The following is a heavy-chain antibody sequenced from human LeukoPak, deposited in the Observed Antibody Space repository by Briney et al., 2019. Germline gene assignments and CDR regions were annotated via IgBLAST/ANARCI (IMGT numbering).Heavy chain of an antibody. D-gene: IGHD2-2*01. CDR1: GFTFSSYE. J-gene: IGHJ4*02. CDR3: ARVYRDIVVVPAAMGVDY. V-gene: IGHV3-48*03. Sequence: QTGGSLRLSCAASGFTFSSYEMNWVRQAPGKGLEWVSYISSSGSTIYYADSVKGRFTISRDNAKNSLYLQMNSLRAEDTAVYYCARVYRDIVVVPAAMGVDYWGQGTLVTVSS. CDR2: ISSSGSTI.